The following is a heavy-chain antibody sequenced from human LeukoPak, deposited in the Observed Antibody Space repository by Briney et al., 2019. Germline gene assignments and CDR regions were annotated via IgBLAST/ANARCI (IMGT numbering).Heavy chain of an antibody. Sequence: GGSLRLSCAASGFTFSSYAMSWVRQAPGKGLEWVSAISGSGCSTYYADSVKGRFTISRDNSKNTLYLQMNSLRAEDTAVYYCAKDEYDILTGYSSDYFDYWGQGTLVTVSS. CDR3: AKDEYDILTGYSSDYFDY. CDR1: GFTFSSYA. CDR2: ISGSGCST. J-gene: IGHJ4*02. V-gene: IGHV3-23*01. D-gene: IGHD3-9*01.